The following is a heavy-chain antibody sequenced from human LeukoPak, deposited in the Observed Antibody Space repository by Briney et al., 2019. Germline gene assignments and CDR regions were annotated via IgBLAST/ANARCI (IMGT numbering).Heavy chain of an antibody. J-gene: IGHJ4*02. CDR1: GVTFSSYE. Sequence: GGSLRLSCAASGVTFSSYEMTGVGQAPAKGLGWVSYIISSGSTIYYAPSLKGRFTISRDNAKNSLYLQMNSLRAEDTAVYYCARVAVAGTYFDYWGPGTLVTVSS. CDR3: ARVAVAGTYFDY. CDR2: IISSGSTI. D-gene: IGHD6-19*01. V-gene: IGHV3-48*03.